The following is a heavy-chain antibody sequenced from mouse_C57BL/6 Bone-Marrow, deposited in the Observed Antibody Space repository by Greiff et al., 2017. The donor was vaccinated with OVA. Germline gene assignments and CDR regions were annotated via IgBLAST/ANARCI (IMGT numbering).Heavy chain of an antibody. J-gene: IGHJ2*01. Sequence: QVQLMQSGAELVKPGASVKMSCKASGYTFTSYWITWVQQRPGQGLEWIGDIYPGSGSTNYTEKFKSKATMTADTSSSTAYMHLSSLTTEDSAVYCCEGRYYKDYWGQGTTVTVSS. CDR2: IYPGSGST. V-gene: IGHV1-55*01. CDR1: GYTFTSYW. D-gene: IGHD1-1*01. CDR3: EGRYYKDY.